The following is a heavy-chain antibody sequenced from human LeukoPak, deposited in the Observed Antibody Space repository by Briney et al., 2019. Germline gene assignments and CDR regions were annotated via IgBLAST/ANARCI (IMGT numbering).Heavy chain of an antibody. D-gene: IGHD4-17*01. CDR2: VYYTGNT. Sequence: PSETLSLTCTVSGGSISSYYWSWIRQPPGKGLEWIGYVYYTGNTNYNPSLKSRVTISVDTSKNQFSLKLTSVTAADTAVYYCARDGRVDYGDYTFDYWGPGTLVTVSS. CDR1: GGSISSYY. J-gene: IGHJ4*02. CDR3: ARDGRVDYGDYTFDY. V-gene: IGHV4-59*01.